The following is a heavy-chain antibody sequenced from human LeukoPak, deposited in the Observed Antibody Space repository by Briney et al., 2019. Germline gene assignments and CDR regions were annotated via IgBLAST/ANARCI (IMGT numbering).Heavy chain of an antibody. D-gene: IGHD3-22*01. CDR3: ARGRSGGYYDSSGYYWD. CDR2: IIPIFGTA. V-gene: IGHV1-69*05. Sequence: SVKDSCKASGGTFSSYAISWVRQAPGQGLEWMGGIIPIFGTANYAQKFQGRVTITTDESTSTAYMELSSLRSEDTAVYYCARGRSGGYYDSSGYYWDWGQGTLVTVSS. J-gene: IGHJ4*02. CDR1: GGTFSSYA.